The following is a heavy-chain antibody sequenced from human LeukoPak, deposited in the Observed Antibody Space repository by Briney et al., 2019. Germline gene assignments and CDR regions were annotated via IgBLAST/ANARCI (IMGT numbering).Heavy chain of an antibody. J-gene: IGHJ3*02. CDR1: GFTFSIYT. V-gene: IGHV3-21*01. CDR3: ARDRRDGYNWDAFDI. D-gene: IGHD5-24*01. Sequence: GGSLRLSCAASGFTFSIYTMNWVRQAPGKGLEWVSSISISSGYIAYADSLKGRFTVSRDNAKNSLFLQMSGLRAEDTAVYYCARDRRDGYNWDAFDIWGQGTMVTVSS. CDR2: ISISSGYI.